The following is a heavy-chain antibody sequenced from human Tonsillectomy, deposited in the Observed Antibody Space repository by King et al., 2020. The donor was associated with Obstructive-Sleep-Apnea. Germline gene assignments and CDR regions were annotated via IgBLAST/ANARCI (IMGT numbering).Heavy chain of an antibody. CDR2: IYYSGST. CDR1: GGSISSYY. CDR3: ASAPCGGDCYGFDY. Sequence: QLQESGPGLVKPSETLSLTCTVSGGSISSYYWCWIRQPPGKGREWIGYIYYSGSTNYNPSLKSRVTISVDTSKNQFSLKLSSVTAADTAVYYCASAPCGGDCYGFDYWGQGTLVTVSS. J-gene: IGHJ4*02. V-gene: IGHV4-59*01. D-gene: IGHD2-21*02.